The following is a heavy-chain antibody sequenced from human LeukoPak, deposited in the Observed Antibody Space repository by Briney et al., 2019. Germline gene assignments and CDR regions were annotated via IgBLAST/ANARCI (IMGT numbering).Heavy chain of an antibody. CDR3: ARDYYYDSSGYHGN. Sequence: SGTLSLTCAVSGGSISSSNWWSWVRQPPGKGLEWIGEIYHSGSTNYNPSLKSRVTISVDKSKNQFSLKLSSVTAADTAVYYCARDYYYDSSGYHGNWGQGTLVTVSS. CDR2: IYHSGST. V-gene: IGHV4-4*02. J-gene: IGHJ4*02. D-gene: IGHD3-22*01. CDR1: GGSISSSNW.